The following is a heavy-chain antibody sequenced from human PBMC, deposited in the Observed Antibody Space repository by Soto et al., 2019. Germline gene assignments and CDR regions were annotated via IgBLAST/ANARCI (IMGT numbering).Heavy chain of an antibody. CDR1: GYSFTDYH. Sequence: ASVKVSCKASGYSFTDYHIHWVRQAPGQGLEWLGRINPKSGGTSTAQKFQGWVTMTRDRSISTVYMELSSLRSEDTAVYYCARGSIFGVVIVWFDPWGQGTLVTVSS. D-gene: IGHD3-3*01. J-gene: IGHJ5*02. CDR2: INPKSGGT. CDR3: ARGSIFGVVIVWFDP. V-gene: IGHV1-2*04.